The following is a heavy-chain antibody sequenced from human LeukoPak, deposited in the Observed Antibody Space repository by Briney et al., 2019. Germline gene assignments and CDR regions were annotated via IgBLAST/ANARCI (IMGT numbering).Heavy chain of an antibody. D-gene: IGHD2-8*01. CDR2: IWYDGSNK. V-gene: IGHV3-33*01. CDR1: AFTLSSYG. Sequence: GGSLRLSCAASAFTLSSYGMHWVRQAPGKGLEWVAVIWYDGSNKGYADSVKGRFTISRDNSKNTLYLEMNGLRAEDTAVYYCARENGHFDYWGQGTLVTVSS. J-gene: IGHJ4*02. CDR3: ARENGHFDY.